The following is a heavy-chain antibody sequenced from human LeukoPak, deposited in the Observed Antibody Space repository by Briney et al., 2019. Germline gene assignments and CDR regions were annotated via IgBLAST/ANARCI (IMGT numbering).Heavy chain of an antibody. D-gene: IGHD3-22*01. CDR3: VRDGDTSGYTN. J-gene: IGHJ4*02. CDR1: GFTFSSYW. CDR2: ITQDGGEK. Sequence: GGSLRLSCAASGFTFSSYWMHWVRQAPGKGLEWVANITQDGGEKYYVDSVKGRFTISRDNAKNSLYLQMNSLRAEDTAVYSCVRDGDTSGYTNWGQGTLVTVSS. V-gene: IGHV3-7*01.